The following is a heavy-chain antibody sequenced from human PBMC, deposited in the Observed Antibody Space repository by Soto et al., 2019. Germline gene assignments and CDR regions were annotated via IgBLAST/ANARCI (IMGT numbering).Heavy chain of an antibody. CDR1: GYSFTSYW. V-gene: IGHV5-10-1*01. CDR3: ARQIYDSDTGPNFQYYFDS. Sequence: GESLKISCKGSGYSFTSYWISWVRQMPGKDLEWMGRIDPSDSYTNYSPSFQGHVTISADKSISTAYLQWSSLKASDTAMYYCARQIYDSDTGPNFQYYFDSWGQGTPVTVSS. CDR2: IDPSDSYT. D-gene: IGHD3-22*01. J-gene: IGHJ4*02.